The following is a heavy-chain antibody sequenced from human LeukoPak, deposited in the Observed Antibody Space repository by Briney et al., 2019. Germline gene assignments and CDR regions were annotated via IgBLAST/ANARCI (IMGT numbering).Heavy chain of an antibody. CDR3: ARDRLRYFDY. Sequence: PGRSLRLSCAASGFTFSSYAMHWVRQAPGKGLEWVAAISYDGSNKYYADSVKGRFTISRDNSKNTLYLQMNSLRAEDTAVYYCARDRLRYFDYWGQGTLVTVSS. J-gene: IGHJ4*02. V-gene: IGHV3-30-3*01. CDR2: ISYDGSNK. D-gene: IGHD3-10*01. CDR1: GFTFSSYA.